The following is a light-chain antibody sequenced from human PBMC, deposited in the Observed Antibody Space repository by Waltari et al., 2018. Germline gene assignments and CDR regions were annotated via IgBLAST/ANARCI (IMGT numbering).Light chain of an antibody. J-gene: IGLJ2*01. CDR3: SSQSGNNVVI. V-gene: IGLV2-14*03. CDR2: DVN. CDR1: SSDVGGADF. Sequence: QSALTQPASVSGSPGQSITISCTGSSSDVGGADFVSWYQDHPGHAPKVIIYDVNNRPSGVSDRFSVSKSGNTASLTISGLQAEDEANYYCSSQSGNNVVIFGGGTKLTVL.